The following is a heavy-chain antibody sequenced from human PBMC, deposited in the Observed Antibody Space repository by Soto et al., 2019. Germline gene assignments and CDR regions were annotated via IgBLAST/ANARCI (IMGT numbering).Heavy chain of an antibody. V-gene: IGHV4-39*01. Sequence: PSETLSLTCNVSGDSISSGGYYWGWIRQPPGKGLEWIGSIYYSGFAYYNASLKSRVTISGDTSNNQFSLKLRSVTAADTSVYYCARRRSVGEFDSWGQGTMVTVSS. D-gene: IGHD3-10*01. J-gene: IGHJ4*02. CDR1: GDSISSGGYY. CDR2: IYYSGFA. CDR3: ARRRSVGEFDS.